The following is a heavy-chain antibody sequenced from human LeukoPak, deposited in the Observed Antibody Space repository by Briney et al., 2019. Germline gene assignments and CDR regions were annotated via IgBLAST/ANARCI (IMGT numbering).Heavy chain of an antibody. CDR2: INPSGGST. CDR3: AREPVDQGAFDI. J-gene: IGHJ3*02. D-gene: IGHD6-19*01. Sequence: ASVKVSCKASGYTFTTYYMHWVRQAPGQGLEWMGIINPSGGSTTYAQNFQGRVTMTRDTSTSAVYMEVSSLRSEDTAVYYCAREPVDQGAFDIWGQGTMVTVSS. V-gene: IGHV1-46*01. CDR1: GYTFTTYY.